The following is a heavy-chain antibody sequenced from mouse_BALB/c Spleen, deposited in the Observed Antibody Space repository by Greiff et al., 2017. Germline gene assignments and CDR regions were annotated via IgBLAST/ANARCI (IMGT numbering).Heavy chain of an antibody. J-gene: IGHJ4*01. Sequence: VQLQQSGAELVRPGALVKLSCKASGFNIKDYYMHWVKQRPEQGLEWIGWIDPENGNTIYDPKFQGKASITADTSSNTAYLQLSSLTSEDTAVYYCARGDYDDYAMDYWGQGTSVTVSS. V-gene: IGHV14-1*02. CDR1: GFNIKDYY. CDR3: ARGDYDDYAMDY. D-gene: IGHD2-4*01. CDR2: IDPENGNT.